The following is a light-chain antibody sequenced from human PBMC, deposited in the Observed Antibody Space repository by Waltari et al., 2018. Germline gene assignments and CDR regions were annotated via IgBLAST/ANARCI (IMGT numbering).Light chain of an antibody. V-gene: IGLV3-10*01. CDR2: EDS. Sequence: SYELTQPPSVSVSPGQTARITCSGDALSKKYAYWYQQKSGQAPVLVIYEDSKRHSGNPVRFARSSSGTLAPLTISVAQLEDEADYYCYSTDSIGNPVVFGVGTKVTAL. CDR1: ALSKKY. CDR3: YSTDSIGNPVV. J-gene: IGLJ2*01.